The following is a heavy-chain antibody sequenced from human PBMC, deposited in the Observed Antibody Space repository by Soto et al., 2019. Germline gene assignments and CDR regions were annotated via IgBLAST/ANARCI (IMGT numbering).Heavy chain of an antibody. J-gene: IGHJ5*02. CDR3: AHRLTYPGSWDVGWFAP. D-gene: IGHD1-26*01. CDR2: IYWDNDR. Sequence: QITLKESGPTLVEPTQTLTLTCSFSGFSLTNSGVGVGWFRQAPGKALECLGIIYWDNDRRYNPSLKTRLTSTKGASKIPVCLTMTYMEAKNTAADYPAHRLTYPGSWDVGWFAPWGQGAPVPVS. V-gene: IGHV2-5*02. CDR1: GFSLTNSGVG.